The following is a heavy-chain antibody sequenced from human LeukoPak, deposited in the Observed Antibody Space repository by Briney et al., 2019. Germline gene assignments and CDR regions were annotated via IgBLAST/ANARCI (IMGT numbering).Heavy chain of an antibody. CDR3: AREVAAAGISYYYYGMDV. CDR2: ISAYNGNT. Sequence: ASVKVSCKASGCTFTSYGISWVRQAPGQGLEWMGWISAYNGNTNYAQKLQGRVTMTTDTSTSTAYMELRSLRSDDTAVYYCAREVAAAGISYYYYGMDVWGQGTTVTVSS. D-gene: IGHD6-13*01. V-gene: IGHV1-18*01. CDR1: GCTFTSYG. J-gene: IGHJ6*02.